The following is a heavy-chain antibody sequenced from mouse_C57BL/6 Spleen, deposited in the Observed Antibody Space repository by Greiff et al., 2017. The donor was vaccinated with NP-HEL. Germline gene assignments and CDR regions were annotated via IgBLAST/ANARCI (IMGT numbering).Heavy chain of an antibody. V-gene: IGHV3-6*01. D-gene: IGHD2-4*01. CDR3: ARDHDYEFAY. J-gene: IGHJ3*01. Sequence: EVQLQQSGPGLVKPSQSLSLTCSVTGYSITSGYYWNWIRQFPGNKLEWMGYISYDGSNNYNPSLKNRISITRDTSKNQFFLKLNSVTTEDTATYYCARDHDYEFAYWGQGTLVTVSA. CDR2: ISYDGSN. CDR1: GYSITSGYY.